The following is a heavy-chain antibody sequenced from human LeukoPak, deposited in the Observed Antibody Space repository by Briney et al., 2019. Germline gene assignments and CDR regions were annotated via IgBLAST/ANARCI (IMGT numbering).Heavy chain of an antibody. V-gene: IGHV3-23*01. Sequence: GGSLRLSCAASGFPFSNYAMSWVRQAPGKGLEWVPAISGSGGRTYYADSVKGRFTISRDNSKNTLYLRLNSLRAEDTAVYHCAKGSWIASQPEVFDIWGQGSMVTVSS. CDR1: GFPFSNYA. CDR3: AKGSWIASQPEVFDI. D-gene: IGHD2-2*03. CDR2: ISGSGGRT. J-gene: IGHJ3*02.